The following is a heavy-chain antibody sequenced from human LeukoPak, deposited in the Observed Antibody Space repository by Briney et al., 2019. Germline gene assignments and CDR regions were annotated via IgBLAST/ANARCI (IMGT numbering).Heavy chain of an antibody. CDR3: ARDLTGGDYYFDY. J-gene: IGHJ4*02. D-gene: IGHD4-17*01. Sequence: PGGSLRLSCAASGFTFSSYAMHWVRQAPGKGLEWVAGISFDGTNNYYADFVKGRFTISRDNSKNTLYLQMNSLTAEDTALYYCARDLTGGDYYFDYWGQGTLVTVSS. CDR1: GFTFSSYA. CDR2: ISFDGTNN. V-gene: IGHV3-30-3*01.